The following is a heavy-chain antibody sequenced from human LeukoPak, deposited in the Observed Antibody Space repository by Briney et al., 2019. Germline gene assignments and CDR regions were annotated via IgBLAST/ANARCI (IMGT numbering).Heavy chain of an antibody. J-gene: IGHJ4*02. CDR2: ISTSSYYI. V-gene: IGHV3-21*01. CDR1: GFTRMSYG. Sequence: PGGSLRLSCAASGFTRMSYGMNWVRQAPGKGLEWVSYISTSSYYIYYADSVKGRFTISRDDAKNSLYLQMHSLRTEDTAVYYFVRDASRSSTGLIDSWGQGTLVTVSS. CDR3: VRDASRSSTGLIDS. D-gene: IGHD1-26*01.